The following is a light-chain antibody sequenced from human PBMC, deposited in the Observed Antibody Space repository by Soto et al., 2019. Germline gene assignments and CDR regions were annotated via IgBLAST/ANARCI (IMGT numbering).Light chain of an antibody. J-gene: IGKJ3*01. CDR3: QQSYSTLFT. CDR2: AAS. CDR1: QRISSH. Sequence: DIQMTQSPSSLSASVGDKITITCRASQRISSHLNWYQQKPGKAPKLLIYAASSLQSGVPSRFSGSGSGTEFSLTISSLQPDDFATYYCQQSYSTLFTFGPGTKVDVK. V-gene: IGKV1-39*01.